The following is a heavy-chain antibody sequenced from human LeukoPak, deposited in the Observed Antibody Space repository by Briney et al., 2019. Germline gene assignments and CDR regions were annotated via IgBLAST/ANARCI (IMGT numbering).Heavy chain of an antibody. V-gene: IGHV4-34*01. D-gene: IGHD3-10*01. CDR1: GGSFSGYY. CDR2: INHSGST. Sequence: PSETLSLTCAVYGGSFSGYYWSWIRQPPGKGLEWIGEINHSGSTNYNPSLKSRVTISVDTSKNQFSLKLSSVTAADTAVYYCASLGEVTYNWFDPWGQGTLVTVSS. J-gene: IGHJ5*02. CDR3: ASLGEVTYNWFDP.